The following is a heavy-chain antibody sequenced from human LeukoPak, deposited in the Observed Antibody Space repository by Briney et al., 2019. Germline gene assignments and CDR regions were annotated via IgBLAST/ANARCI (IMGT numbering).Heavy chain of an antibody. CDR1: GGSINNSSYY. V-gene: IGHV4-39*07. D-gene: IGHD2-15*01. CDR3: ARSVEGYCSGGSCYSYYYYMDV. CDR2: IYCSGST. J-gene: IGHJ6*03. Sequence: SETLSLTCSVSGGSINNSSYYWDWIRQPPGKGLEWIGSIYCSGSTYYNPSLKSRVTISVDTSKNRFSLKMSSVTAADTAVYYCARSVEGYCSGGSCYSYYYYMDVWGKGTTVTVSS.